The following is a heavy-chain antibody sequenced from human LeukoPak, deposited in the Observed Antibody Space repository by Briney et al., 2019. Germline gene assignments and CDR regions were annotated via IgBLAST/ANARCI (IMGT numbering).Heavy chain of an antibody. D-gene: IGHD3-9*01. CDR1: GGSFSGFY. V-gene: IGHV4-34*01. CDR3: ARESFDWLYD. Sequence: SETLSLTCAVYGGSFSGFYWSWIRQPPGKGLEWIGEINHSGSTNYNPSLKSRVTISVDTSKNQFSLKLSSVTAADTAVYYCARESFDWLYDWGQGTLVTVSS. CDR2: INHSGST. J-gene: IGHJ4*02.